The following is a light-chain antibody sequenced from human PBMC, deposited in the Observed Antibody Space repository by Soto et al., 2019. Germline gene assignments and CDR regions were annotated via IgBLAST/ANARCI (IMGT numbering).Light chain of an antibody. CDR3: SSYTNTGTLCV. CDR2: DVS. J-gene: IGLJ1*01. CDR1: SSDVGGYNY. Sequence: QSALTQPASVSGSPGQSITISCTGTSSDVGGYNYVSWYQQHPGKAPKLMIYDVSNRPSGVSNRFSGSKSGNTASLTISGLQAEDEADYYCSSYTNTGTLCVFGTGTKLTVL. V-gene: IGLV2-14*01.